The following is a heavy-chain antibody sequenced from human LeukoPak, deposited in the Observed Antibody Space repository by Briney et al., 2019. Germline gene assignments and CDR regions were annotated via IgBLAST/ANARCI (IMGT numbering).Heavy chain of an antibody. CDR2: ISGSGGST. Sequence: GGSLRLSCAASGFTFSSYAMSWVRQAPGKGLEWVSAISGSGGSTYYADSVKGRFTISRDNSKNTLNLQMNSLRAEDTAVYYCARVGSSSWYYFDYWGQGTLVTVSS. CDR3: ARVGSSSWYYFDY. D-gene: IGHD6-13*01. J-gene: IGHJ4*02. V-gene: IGHV3-23*01. CDR1: GFTFSSYA.